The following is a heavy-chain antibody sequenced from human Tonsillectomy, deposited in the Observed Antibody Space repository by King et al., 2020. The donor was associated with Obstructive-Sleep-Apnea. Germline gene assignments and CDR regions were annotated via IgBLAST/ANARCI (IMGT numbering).Heavy chain of an antibody. CDR2: ISYSGNT. J-gene: IGHJ4*02. Sequence: VQLQESGPGLVKPSETLSLTCTVSGGSIRSYYWSWIRQPPGKGLEWIGYISYSGNTNYSPSLRSRVTISVDASKNQFSLKLTSVTAADTAVYYCAREHDYEYLDYWGQGTLVTVSS. CDR3: AREHDYEYLDY. CDR1: GGSIRSYY. D-gene: IGHD4-17*01. V-gene: IGHV4-59*01.